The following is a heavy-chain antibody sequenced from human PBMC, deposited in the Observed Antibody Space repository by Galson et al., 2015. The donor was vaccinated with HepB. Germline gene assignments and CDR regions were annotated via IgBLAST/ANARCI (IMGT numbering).Heavy chain of an antibody. Sequence: SLRLSCAASGFSIRSHYMNWVRQAPGKGLEWVSVIHGGDKGNYADSGEGRLTIPSEESIKTLFFLMNSLRVEDTAVYYCAQLGTGYWGQGTLVTVSS. D-gene: IGHD6-13*01. V-gene: IGHV3-53*01. CDR1: GFSIRSHY. CDR3: AQLGTGY. J-gene: IGHJ4*02. CDR2: IHGGDKG.